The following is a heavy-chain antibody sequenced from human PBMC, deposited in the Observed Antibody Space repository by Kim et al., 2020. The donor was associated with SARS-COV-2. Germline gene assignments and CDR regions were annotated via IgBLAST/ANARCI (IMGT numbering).Heavy chain of an antibody. J-gene: IGHJ4*02. V-gene: IGHV1-2*02. CDR1: GYTFTDYY. CDR2: INPYSGDT. D-gene: IGHD3-3*01. CDR3: ARFAHFWSGLYLDI. Sequence: ASVKVSCKASGYTFTDYYIHWVRQAPGQGLEWMGWINPYSGDTNYAQKFQGRVTMTRDTSISTPYVELTSLRSDVTAVYYCARFAHFWSGLYLDIWGQGTLITV.